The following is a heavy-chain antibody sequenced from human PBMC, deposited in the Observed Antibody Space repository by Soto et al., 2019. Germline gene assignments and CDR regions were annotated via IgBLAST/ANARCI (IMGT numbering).Heavy chain of an antibody. CDR1: GFIFSNYA. CDR2: ISDSGGST. J-gene: IGHJ4*02. CDR3: AKGLSYGILSDFDH. Sequence: GGSLRLSCAASGFIFSNYAMSWVRQAPGKGLEWVSSISDSGGSTYYADSVKGRFTISRDNSKNTLYLQMNSLRAEDTAVYYCAKGLSYGILSDFDHWGQGTLVTVSS. D-gene: IGHD3-16*01. V-gene: IGHV3-23*01.